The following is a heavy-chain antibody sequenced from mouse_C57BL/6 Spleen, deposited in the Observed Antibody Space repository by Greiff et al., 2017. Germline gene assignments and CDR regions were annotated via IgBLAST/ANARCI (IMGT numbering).Heavy chain of an antibody. CDR1: GYTFTSYW. J-gene: IGHJ3*01. CDR2: IDPSDSYT. Sequence: QVQLQQSGAELVMPGASVKLSCKASGYTFTSYWMHWVKQRPGQGLEWIGEIDPSDSYTNYNQKFKGKSTLTVDKSSSTAYMQLSSQTSEDSAVYYCARSHYGSSSAWFAYWGQGTLVTVSA. D-gene: IGHD1-1*01. CDR3: ARSHYGSSSAWFAY. V-gene: IGHV1-69*01.